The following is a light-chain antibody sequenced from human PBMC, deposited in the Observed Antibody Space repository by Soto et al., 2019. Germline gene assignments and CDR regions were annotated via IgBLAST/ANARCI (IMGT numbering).Light chain of an antibody. CDR3: QQYGGSPLFT. CDR1: QGVTPAY. CDR2: GAS. J-gene: IGKJ3*01. Sequence: DIVMTQSPDSLAVSPGERATLSCRASQGVTPAYLAWYQHKPGQAPRLLIYGASNRATGIPDRFSGSGSGTDFTLTISRLEPEDFAVYSCQQYGGSPLFTFGPGTRVDVK. V-gene: IGKV3-20*01.